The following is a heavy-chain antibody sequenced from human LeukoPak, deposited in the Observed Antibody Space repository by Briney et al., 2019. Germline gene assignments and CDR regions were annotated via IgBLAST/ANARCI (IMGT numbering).Heavy chain of an antibody. CDR2: IYPGDSDT. CDR3: ARLPRGLGIAPFDF. D-gene: IGHD1-14*01. CDR1: GYSFTKYW. Sequence: GESLKISCKGSGYSFTKYWIGWVRQMPGKGLQWMGIIYPGDSDTRYGPSFQGQVTLSADKSINTAYLQWSSLKASDTATYYCARLPRGLGIAPFDFWGQGTLVTVSS. V-gene: IGHV5-51*01. J-gene: IGHJ4*02.